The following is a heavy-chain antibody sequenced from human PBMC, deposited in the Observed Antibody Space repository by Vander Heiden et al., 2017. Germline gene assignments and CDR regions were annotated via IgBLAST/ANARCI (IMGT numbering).Heavy chain of an antibody. J-gene: IGHJ4*02. D-gene: IGHD1-26*01. Sequence: QGQVVQSGAEVKKPGASERVSCKASGDTFTTYAINWVRQASGQGLEWMGWMDPKTGETGYAQRFQGRVTMTRNISRSTAYMELSGLRSEDTAVYFCARVARFAGSYYNYFDTWGQGSLVTVSS. V-gene: IGHV1-8*01. CDR1: GDTFTTYA. CDR3: ARVARFAGSYYNYFDT. CDR2: MDPKTGET.